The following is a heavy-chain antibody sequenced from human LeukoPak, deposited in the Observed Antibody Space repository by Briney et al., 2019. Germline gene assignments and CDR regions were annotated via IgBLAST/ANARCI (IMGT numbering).Heavy chain of an antibody. Sequence: GGSLRLSRAASGFTISSNYMNWVRQAPGKGLEWVSVIFNSGDTYYADSVKGRFTISRDTSKNTLYLQMNSLRVDDTAVYYCARDPAPATGAFDIWGQGTMVIIS. CDR3: ARDPAPATGAFDI. V-gene: IGHV3-53*01. D-gene: IGHD1-1*01. J-gene: IGHJ3*02. CDR1: GFTISSNY. CDR2: IFNSGDT.